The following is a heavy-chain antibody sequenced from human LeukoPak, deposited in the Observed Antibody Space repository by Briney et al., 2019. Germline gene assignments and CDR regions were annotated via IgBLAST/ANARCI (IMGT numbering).Heavy chain of an antibody. CDR3: ARLPGGYDSSGYYYYYYYMDV. CDR1: GYSFTSYW. Sequence: GESLKISCKGSGYSFTSYWIGWVRQMPGKGLEWMGIIYPGDSDTRYSPYFQGQVTISADKSISTAYLQWSRLKASDTAMYYCARLPGGYDSSGYYYYYYYMDVWGKGTTVTVSS. D-gene: IGHD3-22*01. V-gene: IGHV5-51*01. J-gene: IGHJ6*03. CDR2: IYPGDSDT.